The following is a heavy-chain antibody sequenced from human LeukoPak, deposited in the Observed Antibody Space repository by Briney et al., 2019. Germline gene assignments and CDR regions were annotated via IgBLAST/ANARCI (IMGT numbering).Heavy chain of an antibody. Sequence: SETLSLTCTVSGGSISSSSYYWGWIRQPPGKGLEWIGSIYYSGSTYYNPSLKSRVNISVDTSKNQFSLKLSSVTAADTAVYYCARHLRGVSPFDYWGQGTLVTVSS. V-gene: IGHV4-39*01. J-gene: IGHJ4*02. CDR3: ARHLRGVSPFDY. CDR2: IYYSGST. D-gene: IGHD3-10*01. CDR1: GGSISSSSYY.